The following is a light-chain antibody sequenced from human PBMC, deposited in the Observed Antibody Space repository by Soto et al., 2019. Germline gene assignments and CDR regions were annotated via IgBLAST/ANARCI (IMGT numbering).Light chain of an antibody. CDR1: QSITRN. CDR2: GAS. CDR3: QQYNNWPPYT. Sequence: EIVMTQSPATLSVSPGERATLSCRASQSITRNLAWYQQSPGQAPRLLIYGASTRATGTPTRFSGSGSGTEFTLTISSLQSEDFAVYFCQQYNNWPPYTFGQGTKLEIK. V-gene: IGKV3-15*01. J-gene: IGKJ2*01.